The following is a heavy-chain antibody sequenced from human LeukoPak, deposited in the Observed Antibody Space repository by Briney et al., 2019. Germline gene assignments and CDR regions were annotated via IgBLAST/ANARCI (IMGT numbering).Heavy chain of an antibody. D-gene: IGHD3-16*01. J-gene: IGHJ4*02. CDR1: GFTFSSCA. CDR2: ISYDGSNK. Sequence: GGSLRLSCAASGFTFSSCAMHWVRQAPGKGLEWVAVISYDGSNKYYADSVKGRFTISRDNSKNTLYLQMNSLRAEDTAVYYCARDGIMMAGSSSFDYWGQGTLVTVSS. V-gene: IGHV3-30*04. CDR3: ARDGIMMAGSSSFDY.